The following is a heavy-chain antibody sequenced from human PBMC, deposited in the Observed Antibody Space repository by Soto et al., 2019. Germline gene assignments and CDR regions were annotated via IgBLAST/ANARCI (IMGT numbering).Heavy chain of an antibody. V-gene: IGHV4-34*01. J-gene: IGHJ4*02. CDR3: ARGRSVMVRGVITDY. CDR1: GGSFSGYY. CDR2: INHSGST. D-gene: IGHD3-10*01. Sequence: QVQLQQWGAGLLKPSETLSLTCAVYGGSFSGYYWSWIRQPPGKGLEWIGEINHSGSTNYNPSLKSRVTISVDTSKNQFSLKLSSVTAADTAVYYCARGRSVMVRGVITDYWGQGTLVNVSS.